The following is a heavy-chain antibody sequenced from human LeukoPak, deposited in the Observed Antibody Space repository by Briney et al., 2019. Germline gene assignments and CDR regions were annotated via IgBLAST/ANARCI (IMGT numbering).Heavy chain of an antibody. J-gene: IGHJ4*02. CDR1: GFTLSSYA. CDR3: AKAFYSGSYYVEGFDY. V-gene: IGHV3-23*01. CDR2: ISGSGGST. D-gene: IGHD1-26*01. Sequence: GGSLRLSCAASGFTLSSYAMSWVRQAPGKGLEWVSAISGSGGSTYYADSVKGRFTISRDNSKNTPYLQMNGLRAEDTAVYYCAKAFYSGSYYVEGFDYWGQGTLVTVSS.